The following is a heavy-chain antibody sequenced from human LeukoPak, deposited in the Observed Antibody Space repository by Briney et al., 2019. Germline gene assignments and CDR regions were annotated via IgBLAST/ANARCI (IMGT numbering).Heavy chain of an antibody. CDR3: ARDIVVVPAATEDYYYYGMDV. Sequence: GASVKVSCKASGYTFTSYYMHWVRPAPGQGLEWMGIINPSGGSTSYAQKFQGRVTMTRDTSTSTVYMELSSLRSEDTAVYYCARDIVVVPAATEDYYYYGMDVWGKGTTVTVSS. CDR1: GYTFTSYY. J-gene: IGHJ6*04. CDR2: INPSGGST. D-gene: IGHD2-2*01. V-gene: IGHV1-46*01.